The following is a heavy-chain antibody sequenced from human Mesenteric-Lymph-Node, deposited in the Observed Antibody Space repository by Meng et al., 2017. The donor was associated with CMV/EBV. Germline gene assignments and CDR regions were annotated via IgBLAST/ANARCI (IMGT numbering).Heavy chain of an antibody. Sequence: ASVKVSCKASGYTFTSYDINWLRQATGQGPEWMGWMNPYSGNTGYAQKFQGRVTMSRDTSRSTAYMELSSLRSEDTAVYYCARGNRDYSSSSCYNYWGQGTLVTVSS. D-gene: IGHD2-2*02. CDR3: ARGNRDYSSSSCYNY. V-gene: IGHV1-8*01. J-gene: IGHJ4*02. CDR2: MNPYSGNT. CDR1: GYTFTSYD.